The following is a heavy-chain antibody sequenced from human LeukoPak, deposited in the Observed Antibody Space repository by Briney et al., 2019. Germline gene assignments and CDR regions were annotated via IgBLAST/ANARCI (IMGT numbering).Heavy chain of an antibody. Sequence: ASVKVSCKASGGTFSSYAISWVRQAPGQGLEWMGRIIPIFGIANYAQKFQGRVTITADKSTSTAYMELRSLRSDDTAVYYCARDSTGRSYGEIDYWGQGTLVTVSS. CDR1: GGTFSSYA. V-gene: IGHV1-69*04. D-gene: IGHD5-18*01. CDR3: ARDSTGRSYGEIDY. J-gene: IGHJ4*02. CDR2: IIPIFGIA.